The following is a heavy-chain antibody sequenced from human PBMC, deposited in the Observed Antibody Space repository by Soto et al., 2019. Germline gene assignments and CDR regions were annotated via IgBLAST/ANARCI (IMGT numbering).Heavy chain of an antibody. CDR1: GYNFIAYY. CDR2: INPSSGAT. V-gene: IGHV1-46*01. CDR3: AKYCGGDCRHFDA. J-gene: IGHJ4*02. D-gene: IGHD2-21*02. Sequence: QVQLVQSGAEVKKPGSSVKLSCKASGYNFIAYYIYWVRQAPGQGPEWMGMINPSSGATNYAKKFQGRVTVTRDTSTSTAYFELSSLRSEDAAVYYCAKYCGGDCRHFDAWGQGTLVTVSS.